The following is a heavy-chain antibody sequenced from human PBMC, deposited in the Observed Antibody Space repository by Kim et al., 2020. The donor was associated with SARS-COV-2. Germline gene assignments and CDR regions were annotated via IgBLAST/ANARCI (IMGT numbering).Heavy chain of an antibody. CDR2: IYSGGRTT. D-gene: IGHD3-10*01. CDR3: AKDRGMFRGLISYFDY. CDR1: GFTFNTYA. V-gene: IGHV3-23*03. J-gene: IGHJ4*02. Sequence: GGSLRLSCAASGFTFNTYAMSWVRQAPGTGLEWVSVIYSGGRTTYYADSVKGRFTISRDNSKNTLYLQMNSLRAEDTAVYYCAKDRGMFRGLISYFDYWGQGTLVTVSS.